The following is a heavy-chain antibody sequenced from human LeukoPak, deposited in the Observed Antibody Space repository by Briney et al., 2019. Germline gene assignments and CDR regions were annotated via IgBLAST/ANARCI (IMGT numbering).Heavy chain of an antibody. CDR1: GYTFTSYG. V-gene: IGHV1-18*01. Sequence: WASVKVSCKASGYTFTSYGILWVRQAPGQGLEWMGWISAYNGNTNYAQKLQGRVTMTTDTSTSIAHMELRSLRSDDTAVYYCARITMVRGVIFDWYFDLWGRGTLVTVSS. CDR2: ISAYNGNT. J-gene: IGHJ2*01. D-gene: IGHD3-10*01. CDR3: ARITMVRGVIFDWYFDL.